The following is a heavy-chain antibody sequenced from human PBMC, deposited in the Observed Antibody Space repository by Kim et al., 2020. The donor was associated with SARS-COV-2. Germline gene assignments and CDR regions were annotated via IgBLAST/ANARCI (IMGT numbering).Heavy chain of an antibody. V-gene: IGHV4-30-2*01. D-gene: IGHD4-4*01. CDR3: ASYLQYGNWFDP. Sequence: YYHPSLTNRVTKTVDRSKNQFSLSLSSVTAADTAVYYCASYLQYGNWFDPWGQGTLVTVSS. J-gene: IGHJ5*02.